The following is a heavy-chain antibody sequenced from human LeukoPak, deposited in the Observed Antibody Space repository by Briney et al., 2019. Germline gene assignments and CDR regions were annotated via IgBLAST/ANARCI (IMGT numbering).Heavy chain of an antibody. CDR1: GFTFTNSA. CDR3: TAEVYRGYVYSYYYGMDV. Sequence: GTSVKVSCKAAGFTFTNSAFQWVRQARGLGLEWRGWGVVGSDSTKYAQKFQERVSITRDMSTSTAYMELSSLRSEDTAVYYCTAEVYRGYVYSYYYGMDVWGQGTTVTVFS. V-gene: IGHV1-58*01. CDR2: GVVGSDST. J-gene: IGHJ6*02. D-gene: IGHD5-12*01.